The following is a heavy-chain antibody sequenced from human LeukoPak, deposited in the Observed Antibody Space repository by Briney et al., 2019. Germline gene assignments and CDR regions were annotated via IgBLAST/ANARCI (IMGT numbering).Heavy chain of an antibody. CDR2: ISDSGSST. D-gene: IGHD2-15*01. CDR3: AKVVAWVDY. V-gene: IGHV3-23*01. CDR1: GFTFSSYG. Sequence: GGSLRLSCAASGFTFSSYGMSWVRQAPGKGLEWVSGISDSGSSTYYADSVRGRFTISRDNSKNTMYLQMNSLRAEDTAVYYCAKVVAWVDYWGQGTLVTVSS. J-gene: IGHJ4*02.